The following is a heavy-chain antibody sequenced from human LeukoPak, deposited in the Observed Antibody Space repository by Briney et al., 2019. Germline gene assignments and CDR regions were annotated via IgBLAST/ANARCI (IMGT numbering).Heavy chain of an antibody. J-gene: IGHJ4*02. V-gene: IGHV4-39*01. CDR3: ARQPFDY. CDR1: GGSMSSSTYY. CDR2: IYYCGST. Sequence: SETLSLTCTVSGGSMSSSTYYWGWIRQPPGKGLEWIGSIYYCGSTYYNPSLKSRVTISVDTSKNQFSLKLSSVTAADTAVYYCARQPFDYWGQGTLVTVSS.